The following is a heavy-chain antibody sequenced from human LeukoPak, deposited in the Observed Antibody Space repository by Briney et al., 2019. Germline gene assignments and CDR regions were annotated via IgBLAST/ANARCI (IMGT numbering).Heavy chain of an antibody. Sequence: TLSLSWTVAGGSISSIGDCWSKIQQPAGKGLEGIGHIYTTGSTNYDPSLKSRVTFSLDTSKNQFSLKLSSVSAADNAVYYCARGAYFYGSGINWFDPWGQGTLITVSS. D-gene: IGHD3-10*01. J-gene: IGHJ5*02. CDR2: IYTTGST. CDR3: ARGAYFYGSGINWFDP. CDR1: GGSISSIGDC. V-gene: IGHV4-61*09.